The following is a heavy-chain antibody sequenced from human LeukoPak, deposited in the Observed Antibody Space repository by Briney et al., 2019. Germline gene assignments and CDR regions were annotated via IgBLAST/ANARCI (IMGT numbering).Heavy chain of an antibody. D-gene: IGHD2-8*01. CDR3: ARVLVYVSGQHYFDY. J-gene: IGHJ4*02. CDR1: GGSISSYY. Sequence: SETLSLTCTVSGGSISSYYWSWIRQPPGKGLEWIGYIYYTGSTNYNPSLKSRVTISIDTSKNQFSLKLSSVTAADTAVYYCARVLVYVSGQHYFDYWGQGTLVTASS. V-gene: IGHV4-59*01. CDR2: IYYTGST.